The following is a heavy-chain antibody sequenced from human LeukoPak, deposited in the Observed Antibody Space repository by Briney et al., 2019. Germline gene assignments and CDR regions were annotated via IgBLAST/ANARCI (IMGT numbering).Heavy chain of an antibody. CDR2: IIPILGIA. Sequence: SVKVSCKASGGTFSSYAISWVRQAPGQGLGWMGRIIPILGIANYAQKFQGRVTITADKSTSTAYMELSSLRSEDTAVYYCARVLAARPAPFDYWGQGTLVTVSS. CDR3: ARVLAARPAPFDY. CDR1: GGTFSSYA. D-gene: IGHD6-6*01. V-gene: IGHV1-69*04. J-gene: IGHJ4*02.